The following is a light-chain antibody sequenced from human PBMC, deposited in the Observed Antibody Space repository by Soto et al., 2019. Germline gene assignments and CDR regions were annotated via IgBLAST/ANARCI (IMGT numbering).Light chain of an antibody. Sequence: DIQMTQSPSTLSASVGDRVTITCRASQRLNNYLAWYQQKPGKAPKLLIYDASSLERGVPSGFSGSGSGTEFTLTISSLQPDDVATYYCQKYSSYPYTFGQGTKLEIK. CDR1: QRLNNY. V-gene: IGKV1-5*01. CDR2: DAS. J-gene: IGKJ2*01. CDR3: QKYSSYPYT.